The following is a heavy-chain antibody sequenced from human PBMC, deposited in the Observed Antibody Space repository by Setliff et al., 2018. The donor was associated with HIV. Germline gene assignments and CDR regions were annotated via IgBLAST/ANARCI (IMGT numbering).Heavy chain of an antibody. V-gene: IGHV7-4-1*02. CDR3: ARVYSSGWYGDYYYYYYMDL. CDR1: GYTFTSYA. Sequence: ASVKVSCKASGYTFTSYAMNWVRQAPGQGLEWMGWINTNTGNPTYAQGFTGRLVFSLDTSVSTAYRQISSLKAEDTAVYYCARVYSSGWYGDYYYYYYMDLWGEGTTVTVSS. CDR2: INTNTGNP. J-gene: IGHJ6*03. D-gene: IGHD6-19*01.